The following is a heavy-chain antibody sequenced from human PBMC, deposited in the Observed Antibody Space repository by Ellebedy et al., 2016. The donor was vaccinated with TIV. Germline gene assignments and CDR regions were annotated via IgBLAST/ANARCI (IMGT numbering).Heavy chain of an antibody. Sequence: GGSLRLSXAASGFTFSSYAMHWVRQAPGKGLEWVAVISYDGSNKYYADSVKGRFTISRDNSKNTLYLQMNSLRAEDTAVYYCARDGDYYDSSGYHDYWGQGTLVTVSS. J-gene: IGHJ4*02. CDR2: ISYDGSNK. CDR1: GFTFSSYA. CDR3: ARDGDYYDSSGYHDY. V-gene: IGHV3-30-3*01. D-gene: IGHD3-22*01.